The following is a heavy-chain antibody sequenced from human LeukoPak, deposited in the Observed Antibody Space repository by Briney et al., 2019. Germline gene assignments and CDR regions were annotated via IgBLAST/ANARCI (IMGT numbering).Heavy chain of an antibody. CDR1: GFSFSTYA. D-gene: IGHD6-19*01. CDR2: ISGSGGST. J-gene: IGHJ4*02. V-gene: IGHV3-23*01. CDR3: AKDGNLIAVAGTFDYFDY. Sequence: PGGSLRLSCAASGFSFSTYAMSWVRQAPGKGLEWVSAISGSGGSTYYADSVKGRFTISRDNSKNTLYLQMNSLRAEDTAVYYCAKDGNLIAVAGTFDYFDYWGQGTLVTVSS.